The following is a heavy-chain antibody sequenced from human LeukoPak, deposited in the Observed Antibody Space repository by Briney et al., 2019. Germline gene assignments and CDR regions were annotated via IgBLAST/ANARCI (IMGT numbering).Heavy chain of an antibody. CDR1: GFTFSSYS. Sequence: GGSLRLSCAASGFTFSSYSMNWVRQAPGKGLEWVSSISSCSSYIYYADSVKGRFTISRDNAKNSLYLQMNSLRAEDTAVYYCAREPYYYDSSGYLGGYYFDYWGQGTLVTVSS. J-gene: IGHJ4*02. CDR3: AREPYYYDSSGYLGGYYFDY. D-gene: IGHD3-22*01. CDR2: ISSCSSYI. V-gene: IGHV3-21*01.